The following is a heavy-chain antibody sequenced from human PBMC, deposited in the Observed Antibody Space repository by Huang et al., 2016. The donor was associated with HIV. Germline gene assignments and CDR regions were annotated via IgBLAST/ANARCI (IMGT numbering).Heavy chain of an antibody. CDR2: IYYSGST. D-gene: IGHD3-22*01. CDR3: ARHLSYYDSSGYTPWDAFDI. Sequence: QLQLQGSGPGLVKPSETLSLTCTVSVGSITSSSYYWGWIRKTPGMGLGWVGSIYYSGSTEDHPDRKRRVTVSVDTSKNQFSLKLSFVTAADTAVYYCARHLSYYDSSGYTPWDAFDIWGQGTMVTVSS. J-gene: IGHJ3*02. V-gene: IGHV4-39*01. CDR1: VGSITSSSYY.